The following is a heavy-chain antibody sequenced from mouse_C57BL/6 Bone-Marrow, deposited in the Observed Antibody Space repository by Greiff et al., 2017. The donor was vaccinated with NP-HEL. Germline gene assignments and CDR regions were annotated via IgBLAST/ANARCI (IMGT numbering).Heavy chain of an antibody. V-gene: IGHV1-81*01. CDR3: ARRLRHFDY. J-gene: IGHJ2*01. CDR2: IYPRSGNT. Sequence: VQLQQSGAELARPGASVKLSCKASGYTFTSYGISWVKQRTGQGLEGIGEIYPRSGNTYYNEKFKGKATLTADKSSSTAYMELRSLTSEDSAVYLCARRLRHFDYWGQGTTLTVSS. CDR1: GYTFTSYG. D-gene: IGHD1-2*01.